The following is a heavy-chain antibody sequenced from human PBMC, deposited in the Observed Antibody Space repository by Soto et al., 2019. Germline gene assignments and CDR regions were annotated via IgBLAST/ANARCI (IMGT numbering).Heavy chain of an antibody. J-gene: IGHJ6*03. CDR1: GGSIIRYY. D-gene: IGHD3-3*01. Sequence: SETLSLTCTVSGGSIIRYYWSWIRQPPGKGLEWIGYIYYSGSTNYNPSLKSRVTISVDTSKNQFSLKLSSVTAADTAVYYCARDNYYDFWSGYNDYYYMDVWGKGTTVTVSS. V-gene: IGHV4-59*01. CDR3: ARDNYYDFWSGYNDYYYMDV. CDR2: IYYSGST.